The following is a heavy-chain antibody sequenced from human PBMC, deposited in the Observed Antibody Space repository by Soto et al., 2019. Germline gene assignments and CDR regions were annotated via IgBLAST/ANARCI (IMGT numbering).Heavy chain of an antibody. D-gene: IGHD5-18*01. J-gene: IGHJ6*02. CDR3: ARADTAMGNYYYYGMDV. Sequence: PSETLSLTCTVSGGSISSGDYYWSWIRQPPGKGLEWIGYIYYSGSTYYNPSLKSRVTISVDTSKNQFSLKLSSVTAADTAVYYCARADTAMGNYYYYGMDVWGQGTTVTVSS. V-gene: IGHV4-30-4*01. CDR2: IYYSGST. CDR1: GGSISSGDYY.